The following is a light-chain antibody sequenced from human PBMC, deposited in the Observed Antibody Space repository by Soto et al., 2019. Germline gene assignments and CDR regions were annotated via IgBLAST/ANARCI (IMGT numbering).Light chain of an antibody. CDR1: QTISSW. CDR2: KAS. CDR3: QQYETFSGT. J-gene: IGKJ1*01. Sequence: DIQMTQSPSTLSGSVGDRVTITCRASQTISSWLAWYQQKPGKAPKLLIYKASTLKSGVPSRFSGSGSGTKFTLTIASLQPDDFATYYCQQYETFSGTFGPGTKVDNK. V-gene: IGKV1-5*03.